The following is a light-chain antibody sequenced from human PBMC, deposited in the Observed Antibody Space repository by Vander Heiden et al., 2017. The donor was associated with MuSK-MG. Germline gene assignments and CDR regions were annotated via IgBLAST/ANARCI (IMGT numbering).Light chain of an antibody. Sequence: QSVLTQPPSVSGPPGQRVTISCTGSSSNIGAGYDVHWYQQLPGTAPKLLIYGNSNRPSGVPDRFSGSKSGTSASLAITGLQAEDEADYYCQFYDSSLSGWVFGGGTKLTVL. V-gene: IGLV1-40*01. CDR1: SSNIGAGYD. CDR3: QFYDSSLSGWV. CDR2: GNS. J-gene: IGLJ3*02.